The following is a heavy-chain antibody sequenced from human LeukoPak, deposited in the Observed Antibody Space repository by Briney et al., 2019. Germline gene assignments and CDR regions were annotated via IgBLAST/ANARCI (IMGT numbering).Heavy chain of an antibody. V-gene: IGHV3-53*01. CDR1: GDTVINNY. D-gene: IGHD3-16*01. CDR2: INSGGTT. Sequence: PWGSLTLSCAASGDTVINNYMTWGRHGLGTGLERDSLINSGGTTHYADYVKGRFTIPRDNSKNTLYLQMNCLRVDDTPVYYCSTSPSWGVWGKGTTVTLSS. J-gene: IGHJ6*04. CDR3: STSPSWGV.